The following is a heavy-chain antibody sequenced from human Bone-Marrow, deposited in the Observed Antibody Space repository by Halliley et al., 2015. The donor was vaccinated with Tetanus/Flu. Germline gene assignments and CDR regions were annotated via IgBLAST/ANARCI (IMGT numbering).Heavy chain of an antibody. Sequence: VANIKEDGRETFYVDSVKGRFTISRDNVKNLLFLQMHDLTVEDTAMYYCARGSAIAVQPASVWGQGTLVTVSS. D-gene: IGHD2-21*02. CDR2: IKEDGRET. J-gene: IGHJ4*02. V-gene: IGHV3-7*03. CDR3: ARGSAIAVQPASV.